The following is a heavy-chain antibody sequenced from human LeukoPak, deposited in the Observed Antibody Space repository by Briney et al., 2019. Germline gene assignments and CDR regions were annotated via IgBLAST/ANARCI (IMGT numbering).Heavy chain of an antibody. CDR1: GDSFSSGTYY. D-gene: IGHD2-21*01. CDR2: MYASGST. Sequence: SGTLSLTCTVSGDSFSSGTYYWTWIGQPAGKGLEWIGRMYASGSTDDNPSLKSRVTILLDTSKNQFSLNLRSVTAADTAVYYCAVPFCGGDCFSRHYFGVDVWGQGTTVTVSS. V-gene: IGHV4-61*02. J-gene: IGHJ6*02. CDR3: AVPFCGGDCFSRHYFGVDV.